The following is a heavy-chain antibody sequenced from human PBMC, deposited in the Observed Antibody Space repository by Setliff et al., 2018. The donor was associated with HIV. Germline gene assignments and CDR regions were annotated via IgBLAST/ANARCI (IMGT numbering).Heavy chain of an antibody. V-gene: IGHV4-4*09. CDR2: IYTSGST. D-gene: IGHD5-12*01. CDR1: GGSISSYY. Sequence: PSETLSLTCTVSGGSISSYYWSWIRQPPGKGLEWIGYIYTSGSTNYNPSLKSRVTISVDTPKNQFSLKLSSVTAADTAVYYCAFSKQMATMAFDYWGQGALVTVSS. J-gene: IGHJ4*02. CDR3: AFSKQMATMAFDY.